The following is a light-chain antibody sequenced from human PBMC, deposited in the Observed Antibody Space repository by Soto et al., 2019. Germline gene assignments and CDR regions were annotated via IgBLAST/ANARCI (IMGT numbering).Light chain of an antibody. J-gene: IGLJ1*01. CDR2: EDS. Sequence: QSVLTQPPSVSGSPGQSVTISCTGTSSDVGSYNRVSWYQQPPGTAPKLMIYEDSNRPSGVPDRFSGSKSGNTASLTISGLQPEDEADYYCNSYTSSNTYVFGTGTKLTVL. V-gene: IGLV2-18*02. CDR1: SSDVGSYNR. CDR3: NSYTSSNTYV.